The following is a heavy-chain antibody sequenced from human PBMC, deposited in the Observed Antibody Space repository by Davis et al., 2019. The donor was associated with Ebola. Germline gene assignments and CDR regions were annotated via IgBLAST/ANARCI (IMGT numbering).Heavy chain of an antibody. CDR3: AVGGYYYYYYYGMDV. D-gene: IGHD3-22*01. CDR1: GFTFSSYG. Sequence: PGGSLRLSCAASGFTFSSYGMHWVRQAPGKGLEWVAVISYDGSNKYYADSVKGRFTISRDNSKNTLYLQMNSLRAEDTAVYYCAVGGYYYYYYYGMDVWGQGTTVTVSS. V-gene: IGHV3-30*03. CDR2: ISYDGSNK. J-gene: IGHJ6*02.